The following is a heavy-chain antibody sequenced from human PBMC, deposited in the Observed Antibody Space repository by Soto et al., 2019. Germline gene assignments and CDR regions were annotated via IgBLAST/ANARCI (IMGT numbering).Heavy chain of an antibody. D-gene: IGHD2-21*01. J-gene: IGHJ4*02. CDR2: IYYSGST. V-gene: IGHV4-59*01. Sequence: QVQLQESGPGLVKPSETLSLTCTVSGGSISSYYWSWIRQPPGKGLEWIGYIYYSGSTNYNPSLKSRVTISVDTSKNQFSLKLSSVTAADTAVYYCAREYSRPYYFDYWGQGTLVTVSS. CDR3: AREYSRPYYFDY. CDR1: GGSISSYY.